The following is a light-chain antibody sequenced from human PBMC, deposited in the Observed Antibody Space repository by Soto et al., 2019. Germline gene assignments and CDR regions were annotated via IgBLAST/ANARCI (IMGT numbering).Light chain of an antibody. CDR1: QSVSSS. Sequence: EIVVTQSPATLSLSPWEIATLSCRASQSVSSSLAWYQQKPGQAPRLLIYDASNRATGIPIRFSGSGSGTDFTLTISSLDPEDFAVYYCQQRSNWPGTFGQGTKVDIK. CDR2: DAS. J-gene: IGKJ1*01. V-gene: IGKV3-11*01. CDR3: QQRSNWPGT.